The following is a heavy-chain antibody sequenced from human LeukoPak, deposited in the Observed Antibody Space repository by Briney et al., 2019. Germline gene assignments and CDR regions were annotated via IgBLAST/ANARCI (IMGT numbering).Heavy chain of an antibody. V-gene: IGHV4-59*01. CDR2: IFSSGLT. CDR3: ARGESYFAY. J-gene: IGHJ4*02. Sequence: SETLSLTCSVSGGSINNYYWDWIRQPPGKGLEWIGYIFSSGLTKYNPSLKSRVTISVDTSNNQFSLKLNSVTAADAALYYCARGESYFAYWGQGALVTVSS. CDR1: GGSINNYY.